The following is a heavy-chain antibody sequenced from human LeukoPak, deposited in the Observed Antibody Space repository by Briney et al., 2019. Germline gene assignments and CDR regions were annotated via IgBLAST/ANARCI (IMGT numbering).Heavy chain of an antibody. V-gene: IGHV4-59*08. J-gene: IGHJ3*02. CDR1: GGSISSYY. Sequence: PSETLSLTCTVSGGSISSYYWSWIRQPPGKGLEWIGYIYYSGSTNYNPSLKSRVTISVDTSKNQFSLKLSSVTAADTAVYYCASYGSGWNDAFDIWGQGTMVTVSS. CDR3: ASYGSGWNDAFDI. D-gene: IGHD6-19*01. CDR2: IYYSGST.